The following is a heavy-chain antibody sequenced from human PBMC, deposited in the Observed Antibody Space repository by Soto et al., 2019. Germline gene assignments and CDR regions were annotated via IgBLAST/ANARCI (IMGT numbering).Heavy chain of an antibody. CDR3: ASRVAYVGARDY. V-gene: IGHV3-23*01. CDR2: IYNSGDST. J-gene: IGHJ4*02. CDR1: GFTLNNQA. D-gene: IGHD3-10*01. Sequence: GSLRLSCAASGFTLNNQAMSWVRQAPGKGLEWVSSIYNSGDSTYYADSVKGRFTISRDNSKNTVYLQMNSLRVEDTAVYFGASRVAYVGARDYWGQGIQVTVPS.